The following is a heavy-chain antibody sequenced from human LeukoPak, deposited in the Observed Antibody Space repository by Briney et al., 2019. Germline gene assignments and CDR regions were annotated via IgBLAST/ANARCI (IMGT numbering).Heavy chain of an antibody. CDR3: ARVGSDGSYHPNLIDY. V-gene: IGHV4-38-2*02. Sequence: AETLSLTCTVSGYSISNGYYWGWIRQPPGKGLEWIGSIYHSGSTYYNPSLKSRVTISVDTSKNQFSLRLSSVTAADTAVYYCARVGSDGSYHPNLIDYWGQGTLVTVSS. J-gene: IGHJ4*02. CDR1: GYSISNGYY. CDR2: IYHSGST. D-gene: IGHD1-26*01.